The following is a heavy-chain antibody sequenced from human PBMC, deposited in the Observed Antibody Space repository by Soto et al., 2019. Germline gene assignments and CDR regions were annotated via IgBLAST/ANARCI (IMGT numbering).Heavy chain of an antibody. CDR3: ARDPPYYYGSGSYWFDP. V-gene: IGHV3-20*04. CDR1: GFTFDDYG. D-gene: IGHD3-10*01. Sequence: EVQLVESGGGVVRPGESLRLSCAASGFTFDDYGMTWVRPAPGKGLEWVSGINWNGGSIVYADSVKGRFTISRDNAKNSLYLQMNSLRAEDTALYYCARDPPYYYGSGSYWFDPWGQGTLVTVSS. J-gene: IGHJ5*02. CDR2: INWNGGSI.